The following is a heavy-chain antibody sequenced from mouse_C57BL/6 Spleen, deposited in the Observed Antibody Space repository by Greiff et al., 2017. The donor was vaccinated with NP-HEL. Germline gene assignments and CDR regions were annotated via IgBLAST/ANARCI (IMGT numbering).Heavy chain of an antibody. D-gene: IGHD2-3*01. CDR1: GFTFSSYA. CDR3: TRGGRGGYYDAY. V-gene: IGHV5-9-1*02. Sequence: EVKLMESGEGLVKPGGSLKLSCAASGFTFSSYAMSWVRQTPEKRLEWVAYISSGGDYIYYADTVKGRFTISRDNARNTLYLQMSSLKSEDTAMYYCTRGGRGGYYDAYWGQGTLVTVSA. CDR2: ISSGGDYI. J-gene: IGHJ3*01.